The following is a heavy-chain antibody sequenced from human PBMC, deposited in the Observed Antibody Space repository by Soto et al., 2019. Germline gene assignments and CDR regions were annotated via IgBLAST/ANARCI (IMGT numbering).Heavy chain of an antibody. D-gene: IGHD6-19*01. Sequence: EVQLVESGGGLVQPGGSLKLSCAASGFTFSGSAIHWVRQASGKGLEWIGRIRSKTKNYATEYAESVKGRFTISRDESQYPAYLQMNRLTTEDTAVYYCTSHDSAQWRTPFEFWGQGTLVTVSS. CDR2: IRSKTKNYAT. CDR3: TSHDSAQWRTPFEF. J-gene: IGHJ1*01. CDR1: GFTFSGSA. V-gene: IGHV3-73*02.